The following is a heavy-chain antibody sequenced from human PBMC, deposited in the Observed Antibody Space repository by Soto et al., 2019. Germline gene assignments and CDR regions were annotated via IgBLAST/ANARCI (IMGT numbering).Heavy chain of an antibody. CDR2: ISTISSYT. V-gene: IGHV3-11*06. Sequence: QVQLVESGGGLVKPGGSLRLSCEASGFTFSDYYMSWIRQSPGKGLQWVSYISTISSYTNYADSVKGRFSISRDNSKNSLYLEMSSLRAEDTAVYFCARVHRGSWLPYSYYGMDVWGQGTTVTISS. D-gene: IGHD6-13*01. J-gene: IGHJ6*02. CDR3: ARVHRGSWLPYSYYGMDV. CDR1: GFTFSDYY.